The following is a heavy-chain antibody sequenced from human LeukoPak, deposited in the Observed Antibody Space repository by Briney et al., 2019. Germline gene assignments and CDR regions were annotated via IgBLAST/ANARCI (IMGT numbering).Heavy chain of an antibody. CDR3: ARDQSYYGV. D-gene: IGHD2-21*01. CDR1: GFTFSDYF. J-gene: IGHJ4*02. Sequence: PGGPLRLSCAGSGFTFSDYFLTWIRQAPGKGLEWVSGISASGTSIYYADSVKGRFTISRDNARNSLFLQMNSLRAEDTAVYYCARDQSYYGVWGQGTLVTVSS. CDR2: ISASGTSI. V-gene: IGHV3-11*01.